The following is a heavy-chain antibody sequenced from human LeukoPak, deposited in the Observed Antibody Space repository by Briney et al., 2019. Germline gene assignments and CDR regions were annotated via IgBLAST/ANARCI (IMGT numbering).Heavy chain of an antibody. CDR2: IYYSGNT. J-gene: IGHJ4*02. CDR3: ARDFDSQSGY. CDR1: GGSISGYY. V-gene: IGHV4-59*12. D-gene: IGHD3-22*01. Sequence: SETLSLTCTVSGGSISGYYWSWIRQPPGKGLDWIGYIYYSGNTNYNPSLESRVTISVDKSKNQFSLKLSSVTAADTAVYYCARDFDSQSGYWGQGTLVTVSS.